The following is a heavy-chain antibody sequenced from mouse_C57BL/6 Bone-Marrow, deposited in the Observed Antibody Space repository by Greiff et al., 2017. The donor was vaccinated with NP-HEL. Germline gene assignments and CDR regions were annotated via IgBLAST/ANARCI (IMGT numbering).Heavy chain of an antibody. Sequence: VQLQQPGAELVKPGASVKLSCKASGYTFTSYWMHWVKQRPGQGLEWIGMIHPNSGSTNYNEKFKSKATLTVDKSSSTAYMQLSSLTSEDSAVYYCASPPITTVVAPVAYWGQGTLVTVSA. CDR3: ASPPITTVVAPVAY. D-gene: IGHD1-1*01. CDR2: IHPNSGST. CDR1: GYTFTSYW. V-gene: IGHV1-64*01. J-gene: IGHJ3*01.